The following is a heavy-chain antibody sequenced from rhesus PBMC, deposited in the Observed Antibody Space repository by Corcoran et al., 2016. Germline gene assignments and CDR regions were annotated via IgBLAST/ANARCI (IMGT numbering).Heavy chain of an antibody. J-gene: IGHJ4*01. CDR3: ARRGGYCSGGVCPIDY. V-gene: IGHV4-122*02. D-gene: IGHD2-8*01. CDR1: GGSISSCYYS. Sequence: VQLQESGPGLVKPSETLSLPCAVSGGSISSCYYSWRWPRPAPGRGLEWIGYISYGGNASYNTSIKHRVTISRNTSKNQCSLKLCSVTAAYTAGYYCARRGGYCSGGVCPIDYWGQGVLVTVSS. CDR2: ISYGGNA.